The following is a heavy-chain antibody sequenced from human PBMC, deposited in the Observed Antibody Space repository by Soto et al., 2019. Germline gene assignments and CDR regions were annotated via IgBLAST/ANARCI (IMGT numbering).Heavy chain of an antibody. CDR1: GFTFSSYA. D-gene: IGHD3-3*01. CDR2: ISGSGGST. V-gene: IGHV3-23*01. J-gene: IGHJ6*02. CDR3: AKGQTYYDFWSGYWVPYYYYGMDV. Sequence: PGGSLRLSCAASGFTFSSYAMSWVRQAPGKRLEWVSAISGSGGSTYYADSVKGRFTISRDNSKNTLYLQMNSLRAEDTAVYYCAKGQTYYDFWSGYWVPYYYYGMDVWGQGTTVTVSS.